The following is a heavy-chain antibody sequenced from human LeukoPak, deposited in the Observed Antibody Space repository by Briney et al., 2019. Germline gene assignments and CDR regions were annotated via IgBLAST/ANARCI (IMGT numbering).Heavy chain of an antibody. CDR2: IYYSGST. CDR1: GGSISSYY. Sequence: SETLSLTCTVSGGSISSYYWSWLRQPPGKGLEWIGYIYYSGSTNYNPSLKSRVTISVDTSKNQFSLKLSSVTAADTAVYYCARHDGVLATFDYWGQGTLVTVSS. J-gene: IGHJ4*02. D-gene: IGHD4/OR15-4a*01. V-gene: IGHV4-59*08. CDR3: ARHDGVLATFDY.